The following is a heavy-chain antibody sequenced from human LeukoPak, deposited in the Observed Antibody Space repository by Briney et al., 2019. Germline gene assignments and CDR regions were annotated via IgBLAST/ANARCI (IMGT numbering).Heavy chain of an antibody. CDR1: GFTFSSYN. D-gene: IGHD3-3*01. Sequence: GGSLRLSCAASGFTFSSYNIHWVRQAPGKGLEWVAFIRYDGSDKHYADSVKGRFTISRDNSKNTLYLQMNSLRAEDTAVYYCASYDFSPGDVWGKGTTVTVSS. CDR2: IRYDGSDK. V-gene: IGHV3-30*02. CDR3: ASYDFSPGDV. J-gene: IGHJ6*04.